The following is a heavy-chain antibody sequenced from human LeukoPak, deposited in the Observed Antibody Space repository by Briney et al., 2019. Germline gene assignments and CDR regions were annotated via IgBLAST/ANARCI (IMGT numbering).Heavy chain of an antibody. J-gene: IGHJ6*04. CDR3: AELGITMIGGV. Sequence: PGGSLRLSCAASGFNFKNNYMSWVRQAPGKGLEWVSIIYRGDGTYYADSVKGRFTISRDNAKNSLYLQMNSLRAEDTAVYYCAELGITMIGGVWGKGTTVTISS. CDR2: IYRGDGT. V-gene: IGHV3-53*01. D-gene: IGHD3-10*02. CDR1: GFNFKNNY.